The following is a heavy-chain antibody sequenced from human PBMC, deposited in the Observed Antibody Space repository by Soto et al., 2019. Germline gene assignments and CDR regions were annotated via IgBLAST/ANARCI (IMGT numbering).Heavy chain of an antibody. CDR1: GGSFSGYY. CDR2: INHSGST. D-gene: IGHD5-18*01. V-gene: IGHV4-34*01. CDR3: ARVDTAMAPPPFDY. J-gene: IGHJ4*02. Sequence: QVQLQQWGAGLLKPSETLSLTCAVYGGSFSGYYWSWIRQPPGKGLEWIGEINHSGSTNYNPSLKSRVTISVDTDKNQFSLKLSSVTAADTAVYYCARVDTAMAPPPFDYWGQGTLVTVSS.